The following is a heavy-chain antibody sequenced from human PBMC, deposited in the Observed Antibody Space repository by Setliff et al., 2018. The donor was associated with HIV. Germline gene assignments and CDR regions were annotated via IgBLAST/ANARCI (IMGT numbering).Heavy chain of an antibody. V-gene: IGHV1-18*01. D-gene: IGHD6-19*01. J-gene: IGHJ4*02. CDR2: VSNKGDT. CDR1: GYMFSSYG. Sequence: ASVKVSCKTSGYMFSSYGISWVRQAPGQGLEWMGWVSNKGDTNYVQKLQVRLTITTDTSTSTAYLELRDLRSEDTAVYYCARDPRYSSVWFRNGGVDYWGQGTLVTVSS. CDR3: ARDPRYSSVWFRNGGVDY.